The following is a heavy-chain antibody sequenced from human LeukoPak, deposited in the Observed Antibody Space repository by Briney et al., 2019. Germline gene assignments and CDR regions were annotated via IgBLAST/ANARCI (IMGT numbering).Heavy chain of an antibody. CDR3: ARSEGGSENY. CDR2: ISSTGSYI. V-gene: IGHV3-21*01. J-gene: IGHJ4*02. D-gene: IGHD1-26*01. CDR1: GFIFNSYG. Sequence: PGGSLRLSCEASGFIFNSYGMNRVRQAPGRGLEWVSSISSTGSYIFYADSVKGRFTISRDDAKNSVYLQMNTLRAEDTGIYYCARSEGGSENYWGQGILVAVSS.